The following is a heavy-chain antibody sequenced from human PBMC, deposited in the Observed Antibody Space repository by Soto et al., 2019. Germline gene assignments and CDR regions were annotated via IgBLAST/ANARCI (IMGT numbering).Heavy chain of an antibody. V-gene: IGHV4-4*07. CDR3: ARDRDCSSTSCYCYYYYGMDV. J-gene: IGHJ6*02. D-gene: IGHD2-2*01. Sequence: QVQLQESGPGLVKPSETLSLTCTVSGGSISSYYWSWIRQPAGKGLEWIGRIYTSGSTNYNPSLKSRVTMSVDTSKNQFSLKLSSVTTADTAVYYCARDRDCSSTSCYCYYYYGMDVWGQGTTVTVSS. CDR2: IYTSGST. CDR1: GGSISSYY.